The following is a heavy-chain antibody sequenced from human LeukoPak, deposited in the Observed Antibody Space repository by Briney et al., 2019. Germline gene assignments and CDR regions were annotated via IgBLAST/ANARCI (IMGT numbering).Heavy chain of an antibody. D-gene: IGHD2-15*01. CDR2: ISGSGGTT. J-gene: IGHJ4*02. CDR3: AKTKADGSPRLLGGLAERSPTFDY. CDR1: GFTFSSYA. V-gene: IGHV3-23*01. Sequence: PGGSLRLSCAASGFTFSSYAMSWVRQAPGKGLEWVSVISGSGGTTHYADSVKGRFSISRDNAKNSLYLQMNSLRAEDTALYYCAKTKADGSPRLLGGLAERSPTFDYWGQGTLVTVSS.